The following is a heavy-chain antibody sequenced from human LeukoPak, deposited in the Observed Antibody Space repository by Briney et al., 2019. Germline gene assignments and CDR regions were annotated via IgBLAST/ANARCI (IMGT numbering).Heavy chain of an antibody. J-gene: IGHJ4*02. CDR1: GFTFSSFS. Sequence: PGGSLRLSCAASGFTFSSFSMNWVRQTPGKGLEWVSSISGSSSYMSCADSVKGRFTISRDNAKNSLYLQMNSLRAEDTAVYYCARFLRATLGKYWGQGILVTVSS. V-gene: IGHV3-21*06. CDR2: ISGSSSYM. D-gene: IGHD1-26*01. CDR3: ARFLRATLGKY.